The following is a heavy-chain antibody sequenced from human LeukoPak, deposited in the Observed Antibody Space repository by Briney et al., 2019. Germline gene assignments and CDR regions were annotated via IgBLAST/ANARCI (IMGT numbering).Heavy chain of an antibody. Sequence: SETLSLTCTVSGGSISSRSYYWGWLRQPPGTGLEWIGSIYYSGSTYYNPSLQSRVTISVDTSKNQFSLKLNSVTAADTAVYYCASFYCSGGSCYQYFSYYYMDVWGKGTTVTISS. CDR2: IYYSGST. V-gene: IGHV4-39*01. D-gene: IGHD2-15*01. CDR3: ASFYCSGGSCYQYFSYYYMDV. CDR1: GGSISSRSYY. J-gene: IGHJ6*03.